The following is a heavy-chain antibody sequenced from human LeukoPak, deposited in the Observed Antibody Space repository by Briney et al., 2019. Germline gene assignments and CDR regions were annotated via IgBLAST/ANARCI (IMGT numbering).Heavy chain of an antibody. CDR2: IYYSGST. J-gene: IGHJ5*02. CDR3: ARQRIRSGYYSWFDP. D-gene: IGHD3-3*01. Sequence: SETLSLTCTVSGGSISSSSYYWGWIRQPPGKGLEWIGSIYYSGSTYYNPSLKSRVTISVDTSKNQFSLKLSSVTAADTAVYYCARQRIRSGYYSWFDPWGQGTLVTVSS. V-gene: IGHV4-39*01. CDR1: GGSISSSSYY.